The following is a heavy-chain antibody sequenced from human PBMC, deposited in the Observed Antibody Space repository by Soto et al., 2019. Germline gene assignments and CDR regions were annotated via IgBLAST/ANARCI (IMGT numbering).Heavy chain of an antibody. D-gene: IGHD2-2*01. CDR1: GGSFSGYY. Sequence: SETLSLTCAVYGGSFSGYYWSWIRRPPGKGLEWIGEINHSGSTNYNPSLKSRVTISVDTSKNQFSLKLSSVTAADTAVYYCARGRIGYCSSTSCQSGYYYYYGMDVWGQGTTVTVSS. CDR3: ARGRIGYCSSTSCQSGYYYYYGMDV. J-gene: IGHJ6*02. CDR2: INHSGST. V-gene: IGHV4-34*01.